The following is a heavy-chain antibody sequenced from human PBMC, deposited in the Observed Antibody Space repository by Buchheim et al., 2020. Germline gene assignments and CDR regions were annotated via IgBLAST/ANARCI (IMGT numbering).Heavy chain of an antibody. Sequence: QVQLQESGPGLVKPSGTLSLTCAVSGDSISSSNWWNWVRQPPGEGLEWIGEIFHSGRTNYNPSLKSRVTLSVDKSKNQFSLNLNSVTAADTAVYYCASTSTFRIDYWGQGTL. CDR1: GDSISSSNW. V-gene: IGHV4-4*02. CDR3: ASTSTFRIDY. J-gene: IGHJ4*02. D-gene: IGHD2-2*01. CDR2: IFHSGRT.